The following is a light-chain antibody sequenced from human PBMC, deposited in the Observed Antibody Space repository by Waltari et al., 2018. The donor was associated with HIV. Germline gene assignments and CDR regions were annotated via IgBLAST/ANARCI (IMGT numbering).Light chain of an antibody. CDR2: DNN. CDR3: GSWDSSLSVWV. J-gene: IGLJ3*02. Sequence: QSVLTQPPSVSAAPGQKVTISCSGSSSNIANTYVSWYQQIPGTAPKLLIFDNNKRPSEIPARFSGSKSGTSATLGITGLQTGDEADYYCGSWDSSLSVWVFGGGTKLTVL. CDR1: SSNIANTY. V-gene: IGLV1-51*01.